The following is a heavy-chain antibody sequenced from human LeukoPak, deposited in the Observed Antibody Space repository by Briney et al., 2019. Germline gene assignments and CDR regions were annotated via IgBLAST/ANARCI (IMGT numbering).Heavy chain of an antibody. CDR3: APAEPLSGSIDP. Sequence: SVKVSCKASGGTFSSYAISWVRQAPGQGLEWMGGIIPIFGTANYAQKFQGRVTITTDESTSTAYMELSSLRSEDTAVYYCAPAEPLSGSIDPWGQGTLVTVSS. D-gene: IGHD2-2*01. J-gene: IGHJ5*02. V-gene: IGHV1-69*05. CDR2: IIPIFGTA. CDR1: GGTFSSYA.